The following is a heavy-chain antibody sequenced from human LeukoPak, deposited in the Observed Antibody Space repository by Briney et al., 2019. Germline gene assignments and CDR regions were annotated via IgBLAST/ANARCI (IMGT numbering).Heavy chain of an antibody. V-gene: IGHV3-33*01. CDR3: ARDRWELPPDGMDV. CDR1: GFTFSSYG. D-gene: IGHD1-26*01. Sequence: GGSLRLSCAASGFTFSSYGMHWVRQAPGKGLEWVAVIWYDGSNKYYADSVKGRFTIPRDNSKNTLYLQMNSLRAEDTAVYYCARDRWELPPDGMDVWGQGTTVTVSS. J-gene: IGHJ6*01. CDR2: IWYDGSNK.